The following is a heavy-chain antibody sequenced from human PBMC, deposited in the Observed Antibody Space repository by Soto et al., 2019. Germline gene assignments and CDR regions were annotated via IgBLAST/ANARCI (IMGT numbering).Heavy chain of an antibody. V-gene: IGHV1-69*02. CDR2: IIPILGIA. D-gene: IGHD3-3*01. CDR1: GGTFSSYT. Sequence: SVKVSCKASGGTFSSYTISWVRQAPGQGLEWMGRIIPILGIANYAQKFQCRVTITADKSTSTAYMELSSLRSEETAVCCCARAPPYDLWSGSHGSGWFDPWGQGTLVPLSS. CDR3: ARAPPYDLWSGSHGSGWFDP. J-gene: IGHJ5*02.